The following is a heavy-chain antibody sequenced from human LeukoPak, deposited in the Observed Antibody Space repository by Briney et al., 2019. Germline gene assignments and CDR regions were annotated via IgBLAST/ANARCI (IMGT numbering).Heavy chain of an antibody. CDR1: GFTFSSYA. CDR2: ISGSGGST. Sequence: GGSLRLSCAASGFTFSSYAMSWVRQAPGKGLEWVSAISGSGGSTYYADSVKGRFTISRDNSKNTLYLQMNSLRAEDTAVYYCAKDLPYGSGSLGLDAFDIWGQGTMVTVSS. J-gene: IGHJ3*02. CDR3: AKDLPYGSGSLGLDAFDI. D-gene: IGHD3-10*01. V-gene: IGHV3-23*01.